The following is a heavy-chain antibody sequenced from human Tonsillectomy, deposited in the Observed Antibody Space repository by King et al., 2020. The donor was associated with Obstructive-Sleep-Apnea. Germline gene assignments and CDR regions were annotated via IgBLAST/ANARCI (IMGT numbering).Heavy chain of an antibody. CDR3: VRGYSRSHYYFQYWFDP. CDR1: GGSISISSYY. J-gene: IGHJ5*02. Sequence: QLQESGPGLVKPSETLSLTCTVSGGSISISSYYWAWIRQSPGKGLEWIGSIYYSGSTYYNPSLKSRVTMSVDTSKNQFSLKLNSVTAADTAVYFCVRGYSRSHYYFQYWFDPWGQGTLVIVSS. V-gene: IGHV4-39*07. D-gene: IGHD3-22*01. CDR2: IYYSGST.